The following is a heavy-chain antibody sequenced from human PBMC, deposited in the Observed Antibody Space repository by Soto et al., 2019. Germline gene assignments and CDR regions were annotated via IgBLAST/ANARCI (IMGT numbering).Heavy chain of an antibody. CDR3: AKAGYCVSTSCYFPFDY. J-gene: IGHJ4*02. Sequence: EVQLLQSGGGLVQPGGSLRLSFAASGFPFATYPMTWVRKAPGKGLEWVSAISSAVNTYYADSVKGRFTISRDNSKNTLYLQMNSLRAEDAAVYSCAKAGYCVSTSCYFPFDYWGQGTLVTVSS. D-gene: IGHD2-2*01. CDR1: GFPFATYP. CDR2: ISSAVNT. V-gene: IGHV3-23*01.